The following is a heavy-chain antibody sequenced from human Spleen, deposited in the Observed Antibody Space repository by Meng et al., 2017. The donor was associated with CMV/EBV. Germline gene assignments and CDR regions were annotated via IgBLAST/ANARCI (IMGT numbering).Heavy chain of an antibody. CDR2: IWFDGSNK. CDR3: ARWKGYSNYFDY. V-gene: IGHV3-33*01. Sequence: GGSLRLSCTASGFTSSRYGMHWVRQAPGKGLEWVAVIWFDGSNKYYADSVKGRFTISRDNSKNTLYLQMNSLRAEDTAVYYCARWKGYSNYFDYWGQGTLVTVSS. D-gene: IGHD4-11*01. J-gene: IGHJ4*02. CDR1: GFTSSRYG.